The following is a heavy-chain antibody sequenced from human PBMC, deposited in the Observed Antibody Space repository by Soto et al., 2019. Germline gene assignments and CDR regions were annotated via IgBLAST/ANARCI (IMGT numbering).Heavy chain of an antibody. CDR1: GFTFSSYA. J-gene: IGHJ4*02. CDR3: AKDKEATGCFDY. Sequence: PGGSLRLSCAASGFTFSSYAMSWVLQAPGKGLEWVSAISGSGGSTYYADSVKGRFTISRDNSKNTLYLQMNSLRAEDTAVYYCAKDKEATGCFDYWGQGTLVTVSS. V-gene: IGHV3-23*01. CDR2: ISGSGGST. D-gene: IGHD1-26*01.